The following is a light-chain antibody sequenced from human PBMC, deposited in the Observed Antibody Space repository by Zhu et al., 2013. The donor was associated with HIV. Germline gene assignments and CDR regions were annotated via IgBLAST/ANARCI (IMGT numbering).Light chain of an antibody. J-gene: IGKJ5*01. Sequence: EIVLTQSPGTLSLSPGERATLSCRASQSVSSSYLAWYQQKPGQAPRLLIYGASSRATGIPDRFIGSGSGTQFTLTIDSLQSEDFAVYFCLQYNNWPLITFGQGTRLEI. CDR1: QSVSSSY. V-gene: IGKV3-20*01. CDR2: GAS. CDR3: LQYNNWPLIT.